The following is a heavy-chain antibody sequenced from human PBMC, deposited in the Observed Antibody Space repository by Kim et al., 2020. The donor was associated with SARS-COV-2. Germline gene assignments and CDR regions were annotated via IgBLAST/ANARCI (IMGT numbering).Heavy chain of an antibody. CDR3: ARAAGYYYYYGMDV. V-gene: IGHV3-33*01. D-gene: IGHD2-15*01. CDR2: IWYDGSNK. J-gene: IGHJ6*02. Sequence: GGSLRLSCAASGFTFSSYGMHWVRQAPGKGLEWVAVIWYDGSNKCYADSVKGRFTISRDNSKNTLYLQMNSLRAEDTAVYYCARAAGYYYYYGMDVWGQGTTVTVSS. CDR1: GFTFSSYG.